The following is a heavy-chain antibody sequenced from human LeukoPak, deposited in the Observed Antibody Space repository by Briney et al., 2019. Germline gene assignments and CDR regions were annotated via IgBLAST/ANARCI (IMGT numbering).Heavy chain of an antibody. Sequence: PSETLSLTCTVSGGSVSSGSYYWSWIRQPPGKGLEWIGYIYYSGSTNYNPSLKSRVTISVDTSKNQFSLKLSSVTAADTAVYYCARGVGATITPDFDYWGQGTLVTVSS. J-gene: IGHJ4*02. D-gene: IGHD1-26*01. V-gene: IGHV4-61*01. CDR1: GGSVSSGSYY. CDR3: ARGVGATITPDFDY. CDR2: IYYSGST.